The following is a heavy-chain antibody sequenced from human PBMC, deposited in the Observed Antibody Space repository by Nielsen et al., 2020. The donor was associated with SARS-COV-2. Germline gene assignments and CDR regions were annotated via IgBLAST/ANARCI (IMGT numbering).Heavy chain of an antibody. CDR3: AKGHHGSGGENWFDP. D-gene: IGHD3-10*01. Sequence: GESLKISCAASGFTFSSYAMSWVRQAPGKGLEWVSAISGSGGSTYYADSVKGRFTISRDNSKNTLYLQMNSLRAEDTAVYYCAKGHHGSGGENWFDPWGQGTLVTVSS. V-gene: IGHV3-23*01. CDR1: GFTFSSYA. J-gene: IGHJ5*02. CDR2: ISGSGGST.